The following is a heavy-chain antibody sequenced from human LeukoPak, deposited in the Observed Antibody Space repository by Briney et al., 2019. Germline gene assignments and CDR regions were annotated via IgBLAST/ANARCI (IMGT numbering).Heavy chain of an antibody. CDR3: AATGGNSFPLDY. D-gene: IGHD4-23*01. CDR1: GGSISSYY. J-gene: IGHJ4*02. CDR2: IYYSGST. Sequence: TSETLSLTCTVSGGSISSYYWSWIRQPPGKGLEWIGYIYYSGSTNYNPSLKSRVTISVDTSKNQFSLKLSSVTAADTAVYYCAATGGNSFPLDYWGQGTLVTVSS. V-gene: IGHV4-59*01.